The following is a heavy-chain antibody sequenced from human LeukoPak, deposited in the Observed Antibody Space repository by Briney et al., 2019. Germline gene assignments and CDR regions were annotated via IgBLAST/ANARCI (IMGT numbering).Heavy chain of an antibody. Sequence: GGSLRLSCGASGFTFSNYWMHWVRQAPGKGLVWVSGIKGDGTSTTYVDSVKGRFTISRDNAMNTLYLQMNSLRVEDTAVYYCASDQEREYSGYDPFDYWGQGTLVTVSS. J-gene: IGHJ4*02. CDR3: ASDQEREYSGYDPFDY. CDR1: GFTFSNYW. V-gene: IGHV3-74*01. CDR2: IKGDGTST. D-gene: IGHD5-12*01.